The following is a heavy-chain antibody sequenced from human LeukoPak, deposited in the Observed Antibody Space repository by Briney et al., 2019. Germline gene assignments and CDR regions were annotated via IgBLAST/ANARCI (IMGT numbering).Heavy chain of an antibody. V-gene: IGHV3-53*01. Sequence: GGSLRLSCSASGLTVSTNYLTWVRQAPGKGLEWVSVIYSGGNTYYADSVKGRFTISRDNSKNTLYLQMNSLRADDTPVYYCTRGPVGGFDAWGQGTLVTVSS. CDR2: IYSGGNT. D-gene: IGHD1-26*01. CDR3: TRGPVGGFDA. CDR1: GLTVSTNY. J-gene: IGHJ5*02.